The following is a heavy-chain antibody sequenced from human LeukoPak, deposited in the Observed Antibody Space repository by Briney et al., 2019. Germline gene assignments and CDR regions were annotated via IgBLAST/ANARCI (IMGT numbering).Heavy chain of an antibody. CDR3: ARDGLGGSGPRGYYYGIGV. V-gene: IGHV3-21*01. J-gene: IGHJ6*02. CDR1: GFTLCSYS. D-gene: IGHD2-15*01. CDR2: ISSSSSYI. Sequence: GGSLRLSCAHSGFTLCSYSMNWVPQAPGKGLEWVSSISSSSSYIYYADSVKGRFTISRDNAKNSLYLQMNSLRAEDTAVYYCARDGLGGSGPRGYYYGIGVWGQGTTVTVSS.